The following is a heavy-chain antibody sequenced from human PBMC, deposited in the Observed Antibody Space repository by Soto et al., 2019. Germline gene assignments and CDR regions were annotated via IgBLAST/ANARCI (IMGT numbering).Heavy chain of an antibody. CDR2: ISYDGSNK. V-gene: IGHV3-30*03. J-gene: IGHJ4*02. CDR3: ARGGSDYYFDY. CDR1: GFTFSSYG. Sequence: GGSLRLSCAASGFTFSSYGMHWVRQAPGKGLEWVAVISYDGSNKYYADSVKGRFTISRDNSKNTLYLQMGSLRAEDMAVYYCARGGSDYYFDYWGQGTLVTVSS. D-gene: IGHD2-21*02.